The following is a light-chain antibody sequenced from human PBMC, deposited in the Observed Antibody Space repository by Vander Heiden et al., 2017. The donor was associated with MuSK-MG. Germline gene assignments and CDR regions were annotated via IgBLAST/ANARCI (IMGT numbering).Light chain of an antibody. Sequence: DIQMTQSPSSLPASVGDRVTITCRASQSISSYLNWYQQKPGKAPKLLIYAASSLQSGVPSRFSGSGSGTDFTLTISSLQPEDFATYYCQQGYSTPLTFGGGTKVEIK. CDR3: QQGYSTPLT. CDR1: QSISSY. J-gene: IGKJ4*01. V-gene: IGKV1-39*01. CDR2: AAS.